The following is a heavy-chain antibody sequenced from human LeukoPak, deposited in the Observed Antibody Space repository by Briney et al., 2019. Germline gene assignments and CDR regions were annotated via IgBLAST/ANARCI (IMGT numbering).Heavy chain of an antibody. CDR3: ARWADCSNISCRKGFDY. CDR1: GGSISSYY. Sequence: SETLSLTCTVSGGSISSYYWIWIRQPPGKGLEGIGYIYYSGRTSYNPSLKSRVTISVDTSKNQFSLNLSYVTAADTAVYYCARWADCSNISCRKGFDYWGQGTLVTVSS. V-gene: IGHV4-59*01. J-gene: IGHJ4*02. D-gene: IGHD2-2*01. CDR2: IYYSGRT.